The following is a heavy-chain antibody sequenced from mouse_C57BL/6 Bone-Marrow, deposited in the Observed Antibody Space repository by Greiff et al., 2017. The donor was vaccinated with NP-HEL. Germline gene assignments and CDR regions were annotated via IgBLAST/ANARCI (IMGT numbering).Heavy chain of an antibody. D-gene: IGHD2-3*01. CDR1: GYTFTDYN. CDR3: ERGWLLRGFYAMDY. Sequence: VQLQQSGPELVKPGASVKIPCKASGYTFTDYNMDWVKQSHGKSLEWIGDINPNNGGTIYNQKFKGKATLTVDKSSSTAYMELRSLTSEDTAVYYCERGWLLRGFYAMDYWGQGTSVTVSS. V-gene: IGHV1-18*01. J-gene: IGHJ4*01. CDR2: INPNNGGT.